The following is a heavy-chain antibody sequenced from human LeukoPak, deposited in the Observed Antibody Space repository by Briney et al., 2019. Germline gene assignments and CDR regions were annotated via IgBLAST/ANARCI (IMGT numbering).Heavy chain of an antibody. CDR3: ARVDSSGWIDY. CDR2: IYTSGST. V-gene: IGHV4-61*02. J-gene: IGHJ4*02. CDR1: GGSISSGSYY. Sequence: KPSETLSLTCTVSGGSISSGSYYWSWIRQPAGKGLEWIGRIYTSGSTNYNPSLKSRVTISVDTSKNQFSLKLSPVTAADTAVYYCARVDSSGWIDYWGQGTLVTVSS. D-gene: IGHD6-19*01.